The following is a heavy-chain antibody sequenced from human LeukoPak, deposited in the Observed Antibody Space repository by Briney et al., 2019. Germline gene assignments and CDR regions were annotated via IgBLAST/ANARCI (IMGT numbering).Heavy chain of an antibody. CDR3: AKDQYYYDSSGYYFFRYFDY. D-gene: IGHD3-22*01. J-gene: IGHJ4*02. V-gene: IGHV3-23*01. CDR1: GFTFSSYA. CDR2: ISGSGGST. Sequence: PGGSLRLSCAASGFTFSSYAMSWVRQAPGKGLEWVSAISGSGGSTYYADSVKGRFTISRDNSKNMLYLQMNSLRAEDTAVYYCAKDQYYYDSSGYYFFRYFDYWGQGTLVTVSS.